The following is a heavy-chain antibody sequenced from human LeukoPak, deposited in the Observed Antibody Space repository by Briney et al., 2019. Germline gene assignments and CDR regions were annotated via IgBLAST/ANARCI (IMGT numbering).Heavy chain of an antibody. D-gene: IGHD6-19*01. CDR3: ARVPLGGISQYGNAFDI. CDR1: GGSFSGYY. Sequence: SETLSLTCAVYGGSFSGYYWSWIRQPPGKGLEWIGEINHSGSTNYNPSLKSRVTISVDTSKNQFSLKLSSVTAADTAVYYCARVPLGGISQYGNAFDIWGQGTMVTVSS. J-gene: IGHJ3*02. CDR2: INHSGST. V-gene: IGHV4-34*01.